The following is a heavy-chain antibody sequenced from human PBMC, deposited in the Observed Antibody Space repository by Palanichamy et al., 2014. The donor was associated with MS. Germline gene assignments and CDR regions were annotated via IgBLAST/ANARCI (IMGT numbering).Heavy chain of an antibody. D-gene: IGHD1-1*01. Sequence: QVQLVESGGGVVQPAKSLRLPCAASGFTFSDYDMHWVRQAPGKGLEWVAVISYNGNNKYYTDSVEGRSTISRDNSKSTLYLQMDSLRNEDTAVYFCAKLATLAASDYWGQGTLVTVSS. CDR3: AKLATLAASDY. CDR1: GFTFSDYD. J-gene: IGHJ4*02. V-gene: IGHV3-30*18. CDR2: ISYNGNNK.